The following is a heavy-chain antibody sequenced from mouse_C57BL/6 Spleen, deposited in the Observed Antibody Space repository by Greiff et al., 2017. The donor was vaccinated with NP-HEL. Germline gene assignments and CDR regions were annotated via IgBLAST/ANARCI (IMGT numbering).Heavy chain of an antibody. D-gene: IGHD1-1*01. CDR2: IDPENGDT. J-gene: IGHJ4*01. CDR1: GFNIKDDY. V-gene: IGHV14-4*01. CDR3: TSLLRYEMDY. Sequence: EVQLQQSGAELVRPGASVKLSCTASGFNIKDDYMHWVKQRPEQGLEWIGWIDPENGDTEYASKFQGKATITADTSSNTAYLRLSSLTSEDTAVYYCTSLLRYEMDYWGQGTSVTVSS.